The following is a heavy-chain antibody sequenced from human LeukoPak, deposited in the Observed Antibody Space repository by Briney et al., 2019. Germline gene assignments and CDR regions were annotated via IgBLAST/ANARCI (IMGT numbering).Heavy chain of an antibody. Sequence: PGRSLGLSCVVSGFSFRYFAIHWVRQAPGKGLEYVSVINTDGRITYYADSVKGRFTISRDNSKNTVYLQMGSLRGDDMAVYYCTRDGGSFCDFDYWGQGALVTVSS. CDR3: TRDGGSFCDFDY. J-gene: IGHJ4*02. V-gene: IGHV3-64*02. D-gene: IGHD1-26*01. CDR2: INTDGRIT. CDR1: GFSFRYFA.